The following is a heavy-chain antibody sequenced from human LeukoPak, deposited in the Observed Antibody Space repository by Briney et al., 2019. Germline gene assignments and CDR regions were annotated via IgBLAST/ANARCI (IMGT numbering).Heavy chain of an antibody. D-gene: IGHD6-19*01. J-gene: IGHJ6*02. CDR2: INHSGST. CDR1: GGSFSGYY. V-gene: IGHV4-34*01. CDR3: ARGKGAVTRRYGMDV. Sequence: NASETLSLTCAVYGGSFSGYYWSWIRQPPGKGLEWIGEINHSGSTNYNPSLKSRVTISADTSKNQFSLKLSSVTAADTAVYYCARGKGAVTRRYGMDVWGQGTTVTVSS.